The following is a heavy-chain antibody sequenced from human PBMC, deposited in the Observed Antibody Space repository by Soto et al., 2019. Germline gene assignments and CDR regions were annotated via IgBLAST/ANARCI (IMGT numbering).Heavy chain of an antibody. CDR2: MNPNSGNT. Sequence: QVQLVQSGAEVKKPGSSVKVSCKASGYTFTSYDINWVRQATGQGLEWMGWMNPNSGNTGYAQKFQGRVTMTRNTSISTAYMELSSLRSEDTAVYYCARLHPYYYGMDVWGQGTTVTVSS. CDR3: ARLHPYYYGMDV. V-gene: IGHV1-8*01. J-gene: IGHJ6*02. CDR1: GYTFTSYD.